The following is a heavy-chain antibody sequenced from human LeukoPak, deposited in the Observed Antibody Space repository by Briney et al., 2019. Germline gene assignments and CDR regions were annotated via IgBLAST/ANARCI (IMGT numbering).Heavy chain of an antibody. CDR3: ARTAMVAAVFDY. CDR1: GFTFSDYY. V-gene: IGHV3-11*01. CDR2: ISSSGSTI. J-gene: IGHJ4*02. D-gene: IGHD5-18*01. Sequence: GGSLRLSCAASGFTFSDYYMSWIRQAPGKGLGWVSYISSSGSTIYYADSVKGRFTISRDNAKNSLYLQMNSLRAEDTAVYYCARTAMVAAVFDYWGQGTLVTVSS.